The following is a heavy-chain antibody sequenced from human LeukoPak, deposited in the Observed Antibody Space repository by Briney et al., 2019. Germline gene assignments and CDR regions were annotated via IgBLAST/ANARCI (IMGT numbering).Heavy chain of an antibody. CDR3: ARDQKGEFHFDY. V-gene: IGHV1-2*02. CDR2: INPNSGGT. D-gene: IGHD3-16*01. Sequence: ASVTVSCKASGYTFTGYYMHWVRQAPGQGLEWMGWINPNSGGTNYAQKFQGRVTMTRDTSISTAYMELSRLRSDDTAVYYCARDQKGEFHFDYWGQGTLVTVSS. J-gene: IGHJ4*02. CDR1: GYTFTGYY.